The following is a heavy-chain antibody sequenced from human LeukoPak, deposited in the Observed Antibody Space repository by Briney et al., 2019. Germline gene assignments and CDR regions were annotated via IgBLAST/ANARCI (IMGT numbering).Heavy chain of an antibody. CDR3: AKGTGSPIHDAFDI. D-gene: IGHD5-18*01. V-gene: IGHV3-9*01. Sequence: GGSLRLSCVASGFIFGDYWMRWVRQAPGKGLEWVSGISWNSGSIGYGDSVKGRFTISRDNAKNSLYLQMYSLRSEDTALYYCAKGTGSPIHDAFDIWGQGTMVTVSS. CDR1: GFIFGDYW. CDR2: ISWNSGSI. J-gene: IGHJ3*02.